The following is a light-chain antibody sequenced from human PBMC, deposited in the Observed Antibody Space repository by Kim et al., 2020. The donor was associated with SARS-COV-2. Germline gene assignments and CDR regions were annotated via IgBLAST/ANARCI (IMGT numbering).Light chain of an antibody. J-gene: IGLJ1*01. Sequence: QSVVTQPASVSGSPGQSITISCTGATSDPYVAWYQQHPDKAPKLTIYDVSKRPSGVSDRFSGFKSGNTASLTISGLQAEDEAHYFCTSYTGDTTVFGPGTKVTVL. V-gene: IGLV2-14*03. CDR2: DVS. CDR1: TSDPY. CDR3: TSYTGDTTV.